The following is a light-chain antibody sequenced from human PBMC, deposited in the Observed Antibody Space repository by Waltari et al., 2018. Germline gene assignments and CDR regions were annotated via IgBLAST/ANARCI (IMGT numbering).Light chain of an antibody. CDR2: MAS. CDR1: QSVGTW. V-gene: IGKV1-5*03. J-gene: IGKJ2*01. Sequence: DIQMTQSPSTLSASVGDRVTISCRASQSVGTWLAWYQQKPGKAPKLLIYMASSLESGVPSRSSGSASGTESTLTISGLQPDDFATYSCQQYSSFSTFGQGTKV. CDR3: QQYSSFST.